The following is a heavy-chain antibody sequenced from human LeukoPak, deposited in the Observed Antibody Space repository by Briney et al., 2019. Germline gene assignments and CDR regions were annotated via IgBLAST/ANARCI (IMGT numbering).Heavy chain of an antibody. CDR2: INHSGST. V-gene: IGHV4-34*01. D-gene: IGHD3-16*01. J-gene: IGHJ6*03. CDR3: ARVRRYYMDV. CDR1: GGSFSGYY. Sequence: PSETLSLTRAVYGGSFSGYYWSWIRQPPGKGLEWIEEINHSGSTNYNPSLKSRVTISVDTSKNQFSLKLSSVTAADTAVYYCARVRRYYMDVWGKGTTVTVSS.